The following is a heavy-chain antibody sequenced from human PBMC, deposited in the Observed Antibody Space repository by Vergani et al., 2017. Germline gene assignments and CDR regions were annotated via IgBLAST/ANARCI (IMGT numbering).Heavy chain of an antibody. Sequence: QVQLQESGPGLVKPSETLSLTCTVSGGSISSYYWSWIRQPQGKGLERIGYIYYSGSTNYNPSLKSHFTISVDTSKNQFSLTLISVPSADTAVYYCSRGGYRSLIDYWGQGSLVTVSS. CDR2: IYYSGST. J-gene: IGHJ4*02. D-gene: IGHD3-16*02. CDR1: GGSISSYY. V-gene: IGHV4-59*01. CDR3: SRGGYRSLIDY.